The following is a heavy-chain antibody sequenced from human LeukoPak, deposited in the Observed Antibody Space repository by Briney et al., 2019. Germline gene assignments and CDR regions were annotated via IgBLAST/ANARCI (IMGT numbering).Heavy chain of an antibody. V-gene: IGHV6-1*01. CDR2: TYYRSKLYN. CDR1: GDSFSSNSAA. CDR3: AREDDFWSGYYAL. Sequence: SQTLSLTCAISGDSFSSNSAAWAWLRQSPSRGLEWLGRTYYRSKLYNDYAVSVKSLITINPPTSKNQFSLQLSSVTPEDTAVYYCAREDDFWSGYYALWGQGTLVTVSS. D-gene: IGHD3-3*01. J-gene: IGHJ4*02.